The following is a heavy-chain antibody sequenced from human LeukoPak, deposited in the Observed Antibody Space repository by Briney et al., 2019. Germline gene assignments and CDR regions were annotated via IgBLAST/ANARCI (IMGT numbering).Heavy chain of an antibody. CDR3: ARVTVTPPLVYYYGMDV. J-gene: IGHJ6*02. Sequence: ASVKVSCKASGGTFSSYAISWVRQAPGQGREWMGGIIPIFGTANYAQKFQGRVTITADESTSTAYMELSSLRSEDTAVYYCARVTVTPPLVYYYGMDVWGQGTTVTVSS. CDR1: GGTFSSYA. D-gene: IGHD4-17*01. CDR2: IIPIFGTA. V-gene: IGHV1-69*13.